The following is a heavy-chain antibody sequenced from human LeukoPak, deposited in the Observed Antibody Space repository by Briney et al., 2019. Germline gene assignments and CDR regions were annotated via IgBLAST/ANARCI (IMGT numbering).Heavy chain of an antibody. CDR2: VIPIFGTA. CDR3: ARDEIMVRGAHMDV. V-gene: IGHV1-69*13. CDR1: GGTFSSYA. J-gene: IGHJ6*03. Sequence: SVKVSCKASGGTFSSYAISWVRQAPGQGLEWMGGVIPIFGTANYAQKFQGRVTITADESTSTAYMELSSLRSEDTAVYYCARDEIMVRGAHMDVWGKGTTVTVSS. D-gene: IGHD3-10*01.